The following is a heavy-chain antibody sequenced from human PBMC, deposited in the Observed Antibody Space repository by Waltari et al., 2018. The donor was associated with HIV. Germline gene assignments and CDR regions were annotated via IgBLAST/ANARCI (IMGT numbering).Heavy chain of an antibody. J-gene: IGHJ3*02. CDR2: ISGRGGST. V-gene: IGHV3-23*01. CDR1: GFTFSSYA. D-gene: IGHD3-22*01. Sequence: EVQLLESGGGLVQPGGSLRLSCAASGFTFSSYAMSWVRQAPGKGLEWVSAISGRGGSTYYADSVKGRFTISRDNSKNTLYLQMNSLRAEDTAVYYCAKDWSFLIVVGGDAFDIWGQGTMVTVSS. CDR3: AKDWSFLIVVGGDAFDI.